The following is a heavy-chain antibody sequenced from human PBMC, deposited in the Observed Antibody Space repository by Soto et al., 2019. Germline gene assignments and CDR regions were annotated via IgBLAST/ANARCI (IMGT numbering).Heavy chain of an antibody. CDR3: TVPGYYYDSRDFY. Sequence: GGSLRLSCAASGFTFSNAWMSWVRQAPGKGLEWVGRIKSKTDGGTTDYAAPVKGRFTISRDDSKNTLYLQMNSLKTEDTAVYYCTVPGYYYDSRDFYWGQGTLVTVSS. V-gene: IGHV3-15*01. J-gene: IGHJ4*02. D-gene: IGHD3-22*01. CDR2: IKSKTDGGTT. CDR1: GFTFSNAW.